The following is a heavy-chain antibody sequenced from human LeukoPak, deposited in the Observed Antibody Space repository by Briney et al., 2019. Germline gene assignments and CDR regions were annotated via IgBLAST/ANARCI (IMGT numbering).Heavy chain of an antibody. Sequence: PSETLSLTCTVSGGSISSSSYYWGRIPQPPGKGLEWIGSIYYSGSTYYNPSLKSRVTISVDTSKNQFSLKLSSVTAADTAVYYCARQGGGGMATIYYWGQGTLVTVSS. CDR3: ARQGGGGMATIYY. D-gene: IGHD5-24*01. V-gene: IGHV4-39*01. J-gene: IGHJ4*02. CDR2: IYYSGST. CDR1: GGSISSSSYY.